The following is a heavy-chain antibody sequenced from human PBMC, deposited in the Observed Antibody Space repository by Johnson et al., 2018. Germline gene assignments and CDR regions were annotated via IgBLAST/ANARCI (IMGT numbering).Heavy chain of an antibody. D-gene: IGHD6-19*01. J-gene: IGHJ6*02. CDR3: GRGAVAGTYYYGMDV. CDR1: GYIFTSYY. CDR2: ISPRDGGT. V-gene: IGHV1-46*01. Sequence: QERLVESGAEVKKPGASVKLSCKTSGYIFTSYYIHWVRQAPGQGLEWMGIISPRDGGTNFVQKFQGRVTMTRDTSTSSVSMELSSLKSDDTAVYYCGRGAVAGTYYYGMDVWGQGTTVTVS.